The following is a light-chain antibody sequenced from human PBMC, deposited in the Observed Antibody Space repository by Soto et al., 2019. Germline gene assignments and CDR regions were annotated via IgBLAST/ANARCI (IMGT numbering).Light chain of an antibody. J-gene: IGKJ2*01. V-gene: IGKV1-5*03. CDR2: KAT. Sequence: DIQMTQSPSTLSASVGDRVTITCRASQSIDSWLAWYQQKPGKAPKLLIYKATNLETGVPSTFSGSGSGTEFSLTISSLQPDDFATYYCQQYSSYGTFGQGTKLEIK. CDR1: QSIDSW. CDR3: QQYSSYGT.